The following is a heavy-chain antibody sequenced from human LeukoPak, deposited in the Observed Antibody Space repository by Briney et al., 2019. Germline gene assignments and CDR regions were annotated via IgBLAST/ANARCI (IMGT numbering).Heavy chain of an antibody. Sequence: SETLSLTCAVYGGSFSGYYWSWIRQPPGKGLEWIGEINHSGSTNYNPSLKSRVTISVDTSKNQFSLKLSSVTAADTAVYYCARDHYDILTGFGYYFDYWGQGILVTVSS. V-gene: IGHV4-34*01. J-gene: IGHJ4*02. D-gene: IGHD3-9*01. CDR2: INHSGST. CDR1: GGSFSGYY. CDR3: ARDHYDILTGFGYYFDY.